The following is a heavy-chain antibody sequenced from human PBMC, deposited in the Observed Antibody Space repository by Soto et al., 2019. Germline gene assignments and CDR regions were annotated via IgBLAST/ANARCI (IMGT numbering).Heavy chain of an antibody. CDR3: ARDYEGSSGCELGY. CDR2: SSAGVGRT. D-gene: IGHD3-10*01. V-gene: IGHV3-23*01. J-gene: IGHJ4*02. CDR1: GFTFSSYP. Sequence: GGSLRLSCAAAGFTFSSYPMSWVRQAPWKGLEWGSRSSAGVGRTYYAGSGKGRFTTSIDISNNTMYLQMNRVRVEDASMYYCARDYEGSSGCELGYWGQGDMVTVSA.